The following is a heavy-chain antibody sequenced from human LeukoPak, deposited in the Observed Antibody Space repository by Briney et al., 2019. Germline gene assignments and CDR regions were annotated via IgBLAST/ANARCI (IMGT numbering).Heavy chain of an antibody. CDR1: GFTFSSYA. J-gene: IGHJ4*02. Sequence: GGSLRLSCAASGFTFSSYAMSWVRQAPGKGLEWVSAISGSGDSTYYADSVKGRFTVSRDNSTNTLYLQMNSLRVEDTAVYYCAKGWEYNWIDYWGQGTLVTVSS. CDR3: AKGWEYNWIDY. V-gene: IGHV3-23*01. CDR2: ISGSGDST. D-gene: IGHD1-20*01.